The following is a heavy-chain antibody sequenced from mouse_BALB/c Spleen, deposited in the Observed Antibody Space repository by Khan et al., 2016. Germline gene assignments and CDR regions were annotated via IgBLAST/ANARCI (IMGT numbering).Heavy chain of an antibody. D-gene: IGHD2-1*01. CDR3: ARQSYGNYWFAY. V-gene: IGHV5-6*01. CDR1: GFTFSSYG. J-gene: IGHJ3*01. Sequence: EVELVESGGDLVKPGGSLKLSCAASGFTFSSYGMSWVRQTPDKRLGWVATISSGGSYTYYPDSVKGRFTISRDNAKNTLYLQMSSLKSEDTAMYYCARQSYGNYWFAYWGQGTLVTVSA. CDR2: ISSGGSYT.